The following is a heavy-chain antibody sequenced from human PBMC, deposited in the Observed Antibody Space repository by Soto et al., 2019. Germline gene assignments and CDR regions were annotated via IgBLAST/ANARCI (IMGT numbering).Heavy chain of an antibody. V-gene: IGHV1-69*01. CDR3: ASSAGLDHLLNYYGLNV. Sequence: QVHLVQSSAEVKKPGSSVKVSCKASGGTFTSIAFSWVRQAPGQGLVWMGGIIPVLGTPNYAQKFQARVTISADASTTTVHMELSSLRSDDTAVYYCASSAGLDHLLNYYGLNVWGQGTTVTV. CDR2: IIPVLGTP. CDR1: GGTFTSIA. D-gene: IGHD6-13*01. J-gene: IGHJ6*02.